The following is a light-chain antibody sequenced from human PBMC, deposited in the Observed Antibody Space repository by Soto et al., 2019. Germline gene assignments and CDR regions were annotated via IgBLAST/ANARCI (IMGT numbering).Light chain of an antibody. Sequence: AIRMTQSPSSLSASTGDRVTITCRASQGISSYLAWYQQKPGKAPKLLIYAASTFQSGVSSRFSGSGSGKDFTLTISCLQSEDFATYYCQQYYSYPLSAFGGGTKVEIK. J-gene: IGKJ4*01. CDR3: QQYYSYPLSA. CDR2: AAS. CDR1: QGISSY. V-gene: IGKV1-8*01.